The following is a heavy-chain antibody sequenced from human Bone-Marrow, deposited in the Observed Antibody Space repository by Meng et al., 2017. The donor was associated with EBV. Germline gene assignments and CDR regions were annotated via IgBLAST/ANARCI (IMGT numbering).Heavy chain of an antibody. D-gene: IGHD1-1*01. V-gene: IGHV3-15*01. Sequence: DGELVESGGGLVKPGGSLRLSCAASGFTFRKAWMSWVRQAPGKGLEWVGRVKSQADGGTTDYTAAVRGRFTISRDDSRNMLYLQINSLQIEDSALYYCATESTTFEYWGLGTLVTVSS. CDR2: VKSQADGGTT. CDR3: ATESTTFEY. CDR1: GFTFRKAW. J-gene: IGHJ4*02.